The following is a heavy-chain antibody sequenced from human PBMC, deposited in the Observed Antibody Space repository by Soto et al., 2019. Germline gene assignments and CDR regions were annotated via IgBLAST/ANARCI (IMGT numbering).Heavy chain of an antibody. D-gene: IGHD3-22*01. V-gene: IGHV1-8*01. J-gene: IGHJ6*02. CDR2: MNPNSGNT. CDR1: GYTSTSYY. CDR3: ARGGDSSGYYYVVYYYYGMDV. Sequence: GALVKVSCKASGYTSTSYYINWVRQATGQGLEWMGWMNPNSGNTGYAQKFQGRVTMTRNTSISTAYMELSSLRSEDTAVYYCARGGDSSGYYYVVYYYYGMDVWGQGTTVTVSS.